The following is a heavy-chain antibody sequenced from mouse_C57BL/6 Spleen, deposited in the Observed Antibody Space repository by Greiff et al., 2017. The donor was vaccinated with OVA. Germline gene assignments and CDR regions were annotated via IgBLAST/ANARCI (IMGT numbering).Heavy chain of an antibody. CDR1: GYTFTDYY. V-gene: IGHV1-26*01. CDR3: AREGYGGDY. D-gene: IGHD3-1*01. J-gene: IGHJ2*01. CDR2: INPNNGGT. Sequence: EVQLQQSGPELVKPGASVKISCKASGYTFTDYYMNWVKQSHGKSLEWIGDINPNNGGTSYNQKFKGKATLTVDKSSSTAYMELRSLTSEDSAVYYCAREGYGGDYWGQGTTLTVSS.